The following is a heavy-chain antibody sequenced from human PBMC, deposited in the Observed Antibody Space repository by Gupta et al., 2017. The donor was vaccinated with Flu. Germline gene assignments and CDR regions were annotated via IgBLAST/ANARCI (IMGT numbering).Heavy chain of an antibody. D-gene: IGHD3-16*01. CDR3: ARDLNWAFIF. CDR1: GSTFSDSH. CDR2: IGSGGNT. J-gene: IGHJ4*02. V-gene: IGHV3-48*02. Sequence: EVQRVESGGGLVQRGGSLRLSCVISGSTFSDSHMNWTRQAPGKGLEWISYIGSGGNTDYADSVRGRFTISRDNARDSLFLQMNSLRDEDTALYYCARDLNWAFIFWGQGALVTVSS.